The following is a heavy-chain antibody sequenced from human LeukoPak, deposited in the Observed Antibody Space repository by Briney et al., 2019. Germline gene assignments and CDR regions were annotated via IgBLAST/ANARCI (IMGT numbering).Heavy chain of an antibody. CDR1: GFTFSSYA. CDR2: ISGSGGST. D-gene: IGHD3-22*01. CDR3: AKAEMYYYDSSGYPVDY. J-gene: IGHJ4*02. Sequence: RGSLRLSCAASGFTFSSYAMSWVRQAPGKGLEWVSAISGSGGSTYYADSVKGRFTISRDNSKNTLYLQMNSLRAEDTAVYYCAKAEMYYYDSSGYPVDYWGQGTLVTVSS. V-gene: IGHV3-23*01.